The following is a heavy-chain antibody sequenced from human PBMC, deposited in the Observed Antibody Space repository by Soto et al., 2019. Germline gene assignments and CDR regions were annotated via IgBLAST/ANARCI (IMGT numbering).Heavy chain of an antibody. D-gene: IGHD3-3*02. CDR3: ARDKDRQQLGGNYYYILDV. Sequence: QVQLMQSGAEVKKPGSSVKVSCKASGGTFSTSAISWVRQAPGEGLEWVGGIMPVFATPDYAQKFQGRVTISAGKSTTTACLELTSLTTDDTAVYYCARDKDRQQLGGNYYYILDVWGQGTAITVSS. J-gene: IGHJ6*02. CDR2: IMPVFATP. V-gene: IGHV1-69*14. CDR1: GGTFSTSA.